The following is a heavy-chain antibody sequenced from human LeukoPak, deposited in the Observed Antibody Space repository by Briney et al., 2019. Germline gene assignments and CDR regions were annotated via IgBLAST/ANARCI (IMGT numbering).Heavy chain of an antibody. V-gene: IGHV1-18*01. CDR3: ARGFSGSSWASNFDF. D-gene: IGHD6-13*01. Sequence: GASVKVSCKASGYTFTHYGISWVRQAPGQGLEWIGWISVYSGNTKYAQRLRDRVTMTTDTSTTTAYLELRSLRIDDTAVYYCARGFSGSSWASNFDFWGQGSLVTVSS. CDR2: ISVYSGNT. CDR1: GYTFTHYG. J-gene: IGHJ4*02.